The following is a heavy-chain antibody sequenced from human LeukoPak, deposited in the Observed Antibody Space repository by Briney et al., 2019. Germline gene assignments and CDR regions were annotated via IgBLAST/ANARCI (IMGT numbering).Heavy chain of an antibody. CDR3: ARAYGSYSFDY. V-gene: IGHV4-59*01. CDR2: GSYSGST. Sequence: PSETLSLTCTVSGGSISSYSWDWFRQPPGKGLEWIGYGSYSGSTDYNPSLKSRVTISVDTSKNQFSLKLSSVTAADAAVYYCARAYGSYSFDYWGQGTLVTVSS. D-gene: IGHD1-26*01. J-gene: IGHJ4*02. CDR1: GGSISSYS.